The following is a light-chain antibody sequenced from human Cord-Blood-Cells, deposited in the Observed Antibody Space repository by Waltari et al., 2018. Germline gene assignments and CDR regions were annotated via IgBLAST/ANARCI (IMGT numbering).Light chain of an antibody. V-gene: IGLV2-14*01. J-gene: IGLJ3*02. CDR3: SSYTSSSTPLV. CDR2: DVR. CDR1: SSDVGGYTY. Sequence: QSALTQPASVYGSPGQSITISCTGTSSDVGGYTYVSWYQQPPGKAPNLMIYDVRNRHSGVSNRFSGSKSGNTASLTISGLQAEDEADYYCSSYTSSSTPLVFGGGTKLTVL.